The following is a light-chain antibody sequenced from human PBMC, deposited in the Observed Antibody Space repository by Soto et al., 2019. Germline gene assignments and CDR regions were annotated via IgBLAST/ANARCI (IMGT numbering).Light chain of an antibody. V-gene: IGLV2-11*01. CDR2: DVN. CDR3: CSYAGSNTLV. CDR1: SSDVGAYNY. J-gene: IGLJ2*01. Sequence: QSALTQPPSASGSPGQSVTISCTGTSSDVGAYNYVSWYQQYPDKAPKVMIYDVNQRPSGVPDRFSGSKSANTASLTISGLQAEDEADYYCCSYAGSNTLVFGGGTKLTVL.